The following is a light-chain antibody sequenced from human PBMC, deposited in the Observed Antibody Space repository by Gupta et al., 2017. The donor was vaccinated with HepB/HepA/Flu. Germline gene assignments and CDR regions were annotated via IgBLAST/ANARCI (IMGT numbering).Light chain of an antibody. CDR1: SSNIGNNH. CDR2: EDD. CDR3: DTWESSRSAVV. J-gene: IGLJ2*01. V-gene: IGLV1-51*02. Sequence: QSVLTQPPSLSAAPGQKVTISCSGSSSNIGNNHVFWYQQVPATAPKLLIYEDDRRSSEIPDRFSGSKYGTAATLGITRLQTGEEADYYCDTWESSRSAVVFGGGTKLTVL.